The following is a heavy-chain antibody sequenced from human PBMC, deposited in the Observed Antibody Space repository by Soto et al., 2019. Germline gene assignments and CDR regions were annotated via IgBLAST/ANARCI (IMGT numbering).Heavy chain of an antibody. CDR2: IFYSGST. V-gene: IGHV4-61*01. Sequence: QVQLQESGPGLVKPSETLSLTCTVSGGSVSSGSYYWSWIRQPPGKGLEWLGYIFYSGSTNYNPSLKSRVTISVDSSKNQFSLKLSSVTAADTAVYYCARERTGDPSFFDYWGQGTLVTVSS. CDR1: GGSVSSGSYY. D-gene: IGHD7-27*01. CDR3: ARERTGDPSFFDY. J-gene: IGHJ4*02.